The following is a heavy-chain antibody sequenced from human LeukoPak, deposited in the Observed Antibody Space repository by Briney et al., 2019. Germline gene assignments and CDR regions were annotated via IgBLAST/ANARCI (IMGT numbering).Heavy chain of an antibody. J-gene: IGHJ4*02. CDR2: IIHIFGTA. Sequence: SVKVSCKASGGAFSSYAISRVRQTPGQGLEWMGGIIHIFGTANYAQKFQGRVTITADESTSTAYMELSSLRSEDTAVYYCARVSSGYSLDYWGQGTLVTVSS. CDR3: ARVSSGYSLDY. D-gene: IGHD3-22*01. CDR1: GGAFSSYA. V-gene: IGHV1-69*13.